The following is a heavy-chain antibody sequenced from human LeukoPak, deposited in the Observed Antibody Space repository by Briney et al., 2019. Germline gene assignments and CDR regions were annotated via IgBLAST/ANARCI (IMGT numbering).Heavy chain of an antibody. Sequence: ASVKVSYKASGYTFTSYGISWVRQAPGQGLEWMGWISAYNGNTNYAQQLQGRVTMTTDTSTSTAYMELRSLRSDDTAVYYCARDMGFIVATINFDYWGQGTLVTVSS. J-gene: IGHJ4*02. CDR1: GYTFTSYG. CDR2: ISAYNGNT. D-gene: IGHD5-12*01. CDR3: ARDMGFIVATINFDY. V-gene: IGHV1-18*01.